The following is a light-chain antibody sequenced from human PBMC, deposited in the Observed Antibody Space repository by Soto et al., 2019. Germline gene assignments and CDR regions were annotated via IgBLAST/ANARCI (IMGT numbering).Light chain of an antibody. CDR3: SSFAGRNNFVV. J-gene: IGLJ2*01. V-gene: IGLV2-8*01. Sequence: QSALTQPPSASGSPGQSVTISCTGTSSDVGDYNSVSWYQQHPGKAPKLMIYEVTKRPSGVPDRFSGSKSGNTASLTVSGLQTEDEADYYCSSFAGRNNFVVFGGGTKVTVL. CDR1: SSDVGDYNS. CDR2: EVT.